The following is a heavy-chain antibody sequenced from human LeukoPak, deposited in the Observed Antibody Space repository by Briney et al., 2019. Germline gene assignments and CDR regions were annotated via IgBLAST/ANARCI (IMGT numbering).Heavy chain of an antibody. CDR2: INPNSGGT. CDR3: AGDPGTLYDAFYY. Sequence: GASVKVSCKASGYTFTGYYMHWVRQAPGQGLEWMGWINPNSGGTNYAQKFQGRVTMTRDTSISTAYMELSRLRSDDTAVYYCAGDPGTLYDAFYYWGQGTLVTVSS. V-gene: IGHV1-2*02. J-gene: IGHJ4*02. D-gene: IGHD1-14*01. CDR1: GYTFTGYY.